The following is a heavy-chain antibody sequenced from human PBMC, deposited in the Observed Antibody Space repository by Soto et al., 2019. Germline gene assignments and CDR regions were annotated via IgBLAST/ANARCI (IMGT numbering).Heavy chain of an antibody. CDR2: INHSGST. CDR1: GGSFSGYY. J-gene: IGHJ4*02. D-gene: IGHD6-25*01. CDR3: ARAGIAAPTYYFDY. Sequence: SETLSLTCAVYGGSFSGYYWSWIRQPPGKGLEWIGEINHSGSTNYNPSLKGRVTISVDTSKNQFSLKLSSVTAADTAVYYCARAGIAAPTYYFDYWGQGTLVTVSS. V-gene: IGHV4-34*01.